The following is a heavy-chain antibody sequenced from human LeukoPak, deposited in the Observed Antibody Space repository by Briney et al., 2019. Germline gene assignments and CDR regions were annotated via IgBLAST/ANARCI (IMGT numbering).Heavy chain of an antibody. V-gene: IGHV3-11*06. CDR2: ISSSSSYT. CDR1: GFTFSDYY. D-gene: IGHD2-15*01. Sequence: GGSLRLSCAASGFTFSDYYMSWIRQAPGKGLEWVSYISSSSSYTNYADSVKGRFTISRDNSKNTLYLQMNSLRVEDTAVYYCARRYCSGGSCYSFRGDWFDPWGQGTLVTVSS. CDR3: ARRYCSGGSCYSFRGDWFDP. J-gene: IGHJ5*02.